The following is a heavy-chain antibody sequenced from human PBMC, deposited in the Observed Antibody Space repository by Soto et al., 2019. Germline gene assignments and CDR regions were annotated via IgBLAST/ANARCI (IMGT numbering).Heavy chain of an antibody. CDR3: ARGGGLPDCGGFCPPDY. CDR2: IYNSGTT. CDR1: GASISSPGYS. Sequence: SETLSLTCAVSGASISSPGYSWSWIRQPPGKALEWIGCIYNSGTTTYDPSLKSRVTISEDRFKNQFSLNLSSVTAADTAVYYCARGGGLPDCGGFCPPDYRGQGTLVTVS. J-gene: IGHJ4*02. D-gene: IGHD2-21*01. V-gene: IGHV4-30-2*01.